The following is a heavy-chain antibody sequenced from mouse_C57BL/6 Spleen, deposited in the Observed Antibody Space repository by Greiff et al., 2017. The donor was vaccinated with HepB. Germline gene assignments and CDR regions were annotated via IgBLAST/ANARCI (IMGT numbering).Heavy chain of an antibody. D-gene: IGHD2-5*01. CDR3: ATLYSNYLNAMDY. CDR1: GYTFTSYW. CDR2: IDPSDSET. Sequence: QVHVKQPGAELVRPGSSVKLSCKASGYTFTSYWMHWVKQRPIQGLEWIGNIDPSDSETHYNQKFKDKATLTVDKSSSTAYMQLSSLTSEDSAVYYCATLYSNYLNAMDYWGQGTSVTVSS. J-gene: IGHJ4*01. V-gene: IGHV1-52*01.